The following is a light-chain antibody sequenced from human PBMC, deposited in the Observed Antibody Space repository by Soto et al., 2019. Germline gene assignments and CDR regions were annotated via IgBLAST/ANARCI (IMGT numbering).Light chain of an antibody. CDR1: TTDVGGYNY. CDR3: SSYRSGDSLV. Sequence: QSALTQPASVSGSPGQWITLSCTGTTTDVGGYNYVSWYQHHPGKAPKLIIYGVSNRPSGLSNRFSGSKSGDTASLTISGLQAEDEADYFCSSYRSGDSLVFGGGTKLTVL. CDR2: GVS. J-gene: IGLJ3*02. V-gene: IGLV2-14*01.